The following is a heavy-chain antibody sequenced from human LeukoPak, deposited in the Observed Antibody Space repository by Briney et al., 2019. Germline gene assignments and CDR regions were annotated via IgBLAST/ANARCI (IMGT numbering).Heavy chain of an antibody. Sequence: PGGSLRLSCAASGFTVSSNYMSWVRQAPGKGLEWVSVIYSGGSTYYADSVKGRFTISRDNSKNTLYLQMNSLRAEDTAVYYCARDPRPIYYYYYMDVWGKGTTVTVSS. CDR2: IYSGGST. CDR1: GFTVSSNY. CDR3: ARDPRPIYYYYYMDV. J-gene: IGHJ6*03. V-gene: IGHV3-66*01.